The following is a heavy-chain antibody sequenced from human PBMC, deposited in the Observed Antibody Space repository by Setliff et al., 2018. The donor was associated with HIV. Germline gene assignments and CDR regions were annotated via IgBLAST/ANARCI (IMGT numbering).Heavy chain of an antibody. CDR3: ATSGFYDILTGPTPGVFDI. V-gene: IGHV1-24*01. CDR1: GYTLTELS. J-gene: IGHJ3*02. D-gene: IGHD3-9*01. CDR2: FDPEDDET. Sequence: GASVKVSCKVSGYTLTELSIHWVRQAPGKGLEWMGGFDPEDDETIYAQKFQGRVTMTEDTSTDTAYMELNSLTSEDTAMYYCATSGFYDILTGPTPGVFDIWGQGTMVTVSS.